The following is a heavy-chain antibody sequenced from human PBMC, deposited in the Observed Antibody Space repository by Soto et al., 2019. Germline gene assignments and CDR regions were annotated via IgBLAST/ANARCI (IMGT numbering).Heavy chain of an antibody. Sequence: SETLCLTCTVSGGSISSYYWSWIRQPPGKGLEVLLYINYGGSTNNNPSLKSRVTISLDTSKNQFSVKRSSGTAADTAVFYCARDYYGSGSPPFGYWGKGPLVTVSS. J-gene: IGHJ4*02. V-gene: IGHV4-59*01. D-gene: IGHD3-10*01. CDR3: ARDYYGSGSPPFGY. CDR2: INYGGST. CDR1: GGSISSYY.